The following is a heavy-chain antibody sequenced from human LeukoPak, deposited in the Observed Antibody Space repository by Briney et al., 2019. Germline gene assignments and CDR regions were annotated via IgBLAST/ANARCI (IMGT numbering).Heavy chain of an antibody. Sequence: SETLSLTCTVSGGSISSYHWSWIRQPPGKGLEWIGYIYTSGSTNYNPSLKSRVTISVDTSKNQFSLKLSSVTAADTAVYYCVRITMVRGVKILDYWAREPWSPSPQ. V-gene: IGHV4-4*09. CDR1: GGSISSYH. D-gene: IGHD3-10*01. J-gene: IGHJ4*02. CDR2: IYTSGST. CDR3: VRITMVRGVKILDY.